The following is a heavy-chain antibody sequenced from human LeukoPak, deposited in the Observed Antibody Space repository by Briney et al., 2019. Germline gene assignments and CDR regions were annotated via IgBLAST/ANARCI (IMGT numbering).Heavy chain of an antibody. Sequence: PGGSLRLSCAASGFTFSDYYMSWIRQAPGKGLEWVSYTSSSGSTIYYADSVKGRFTISRDNAKNSLYLQMNSLRAEDTAVYYCARDEGIAAADFDYWGQGTLVTVSS. D-gene: IGHD6-13*01. CDR2: TSSSGSTI. CDR1: GFTFSDYY. V-gene: IGHV3-11*01. CDR3: ARDEGIAAADFDY. J-gene: IGHJ4*02.